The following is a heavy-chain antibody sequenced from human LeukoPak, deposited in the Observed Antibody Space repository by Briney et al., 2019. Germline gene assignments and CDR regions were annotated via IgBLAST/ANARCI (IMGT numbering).Heavy chain of an antibody. D-gene: IGHD5-18*01. CDR1: VYTFSSSD. J-gene: IGHJ4*02. V-gene: IGHV3-13*01. CDR2: ICTAGDT. CDR3: ARGFTAGYSYGLFDY. Sequence: GGSLRLSCAPSVYTFSSSDMHWVRHATGKGLEWVSAICTAGDTYYPGSVKGRFTISRENAKNSLYLQMNSLRAGDTTVYYCARGFTAGYSYGLFDYWGQGTLVTVSS.